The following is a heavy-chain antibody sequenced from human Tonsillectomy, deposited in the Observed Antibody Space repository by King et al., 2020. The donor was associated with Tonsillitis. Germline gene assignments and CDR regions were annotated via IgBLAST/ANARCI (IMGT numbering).Heavy chain of an antibody. CDR3: AKAKASDFWSGYTYYGMDV. D-gene: IGHD3-3*01. V-gene: IGHV3-30*02. CDR1: GFTFSSYG. J-gene: IGHJ6*02. CDR2: IRYDGSNK. Sequence: QLVQSGGGVVQPGGSLRLSCAASGFTFSSYGMHWVRQAPGKGLEWVAFIRYDGSNKYYADSVKGRFTISRDNSKNTLYLQMNSLRAEDTAVYYCAKAKASDFWSGYTYYGMDVWGQGTTVTVSS.